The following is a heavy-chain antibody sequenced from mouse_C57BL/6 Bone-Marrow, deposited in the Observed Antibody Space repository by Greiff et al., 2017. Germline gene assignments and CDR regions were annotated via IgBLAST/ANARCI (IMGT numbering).Heavy chain of an antibody. CDR1: GYTFTDYN. J-gene: IGHJ4*01. D-gene: IGHD2-2*01. V-gene: IGHV1-22*01. CDR3: ANGLLWLRRDYYAMDY. Sequence: VQLQQSGPELVKPGASVKMSCKASGYTFTDYNMHWVKQSHGKSLEWIGYINPNNGGTSYNQKFKGKATLTVNKSSSTAYMELRSLTSEDSAVYYCANGLLWLRRDYYAMDYWGQGTSVTVSS. CDR2: INPNNGGT.